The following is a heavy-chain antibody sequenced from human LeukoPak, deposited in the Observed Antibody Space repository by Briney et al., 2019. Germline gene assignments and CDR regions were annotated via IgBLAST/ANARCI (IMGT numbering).Heavy chain of an antibody. J-gene: IGHJ3*02. CDR3: ARLDSGNDAFDI. CDR1: GGSISSYY. CDR2: IYTSGST. Sequence: SETLSLTCTVPGGSISSYYWSWIRQPPGKGLEWIGYIYTSGSTNYNPSLKSRVTISVDTSKNQFSLKLSSVTAADTAVYYCARLDSGNDAFDIWGQGTMVTVSS. D-gene: IGHD3-10*01. V-gene: IGHV4-4*09.